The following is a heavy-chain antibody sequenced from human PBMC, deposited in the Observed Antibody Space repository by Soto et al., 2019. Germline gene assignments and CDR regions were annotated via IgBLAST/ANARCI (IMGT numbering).Heavy chain of an antibody. CDR3: ARTRVRDYANGNYFFDWFDP. CDR1: GYTFTIYT. V-gene: IGHV1-3*01. Sequence: QVRLVQSGPEVKSPGASVKVSCKASGYTFTIYTIFWVRQAPGQRPEWLGWINGDNGDTRYSQNFRGRVTITRDTSASTAYMELSSLRSEDTAVYYCARTRVRDYANGNYFFDWFDPWGQGTLVTVSS. J-gene: IGHJ5*02. D-gene: IGHD2-8*01. CDR2: INGDNGDT.